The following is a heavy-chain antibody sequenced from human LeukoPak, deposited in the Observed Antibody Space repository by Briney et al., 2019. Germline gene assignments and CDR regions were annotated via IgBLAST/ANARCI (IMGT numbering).Heavy chain of an antibody. CDR1: GYTFTSYA. Sequence: ASVKVSCKASGYTFTSYAMHWVRQAPGQRLEWMGWINAGNGNTKYSRKFQGRVTITRDTSASTAYMELSSLRSEDTAVYYCARELSLSLDYWGQGTLVTVSS. V-gene: IGHV1-3*01. J-gene: IGHJ4*02. CDR2: INAGNGNT. CDR3: ARELSLSLDY.